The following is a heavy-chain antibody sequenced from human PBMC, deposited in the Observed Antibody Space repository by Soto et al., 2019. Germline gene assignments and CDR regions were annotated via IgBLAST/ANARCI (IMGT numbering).Heavy chain of an antibody. CDR1: GFTFSSYG. D-gene: IGHD4-17*01. V-gene: IGHV3-33*01. J-gene: IGHJ3*02. CDR2: IWYDGSNK. Sequence: QVQLVESGGVVVQPGRSLRLSCAASGFTFSSYGMHWVRQAPGKGLEWVAVIWYDGSNKYYADSVKGRFTISRDNSKNTLYLQMNSLRAEDTAVYYCARPHGDPDAFDIWGQGTMVTVSS. CDR3: ARPHGDPDAFDI.